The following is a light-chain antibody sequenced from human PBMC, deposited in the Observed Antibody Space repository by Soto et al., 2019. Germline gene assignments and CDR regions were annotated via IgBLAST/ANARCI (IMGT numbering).Light chain of an antibody. J-gene: IGKJ4*01. CDR2: GAS. Sequence: EIVMTQSPATLSVSPGERVTLSCRASQSVRSNLAWYQQKPGQVPRVLIYGASTRAIGIPDRFSGSGSGTEFTLTLSSLQSEDFAVSYCQHYNPLWGFGGGTKVEIK. CDR1: QSVRSN. V-gene: IGKV3-15*01. CDR3: QHYNPLWG.